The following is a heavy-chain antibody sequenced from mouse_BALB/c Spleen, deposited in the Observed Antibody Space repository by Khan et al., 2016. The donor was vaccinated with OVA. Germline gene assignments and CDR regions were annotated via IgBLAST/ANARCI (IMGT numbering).Heavy chain of an antibody. CDR1: GYSITSGYN. V-gene: IGHV3-1*02. CDR3: AGGFPTY. J-gene: IGHJ3*01. CDR2: IHFSGST. Sequence: EVQLQESGPDLVKPSQSLSLTCTVTGYSITSGYNWHWIRQFPGNKLEWMGYIHFSGSTSYNPSLKSRISITRDPSKNQFFLQLNSVTTEDTSTYYCAGGFPTYWGQGTLVTVSA.